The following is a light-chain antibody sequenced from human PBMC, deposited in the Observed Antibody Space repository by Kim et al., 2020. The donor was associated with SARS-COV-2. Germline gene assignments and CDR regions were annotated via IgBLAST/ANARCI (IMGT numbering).Light chain of an antibody. V-gene: IGKV1-5*03. CDR1: QSISSW. J-gene: IGKJ4*01. CDR2: KAS. CDR3: QQYNNYSPLT. Sequence: VGDRVTMTGRASQSISSWLAWDQQKPGKAPKPLIYKASSLESGVPSRFSGSGSGTEFTLTINSLQPDDFATYYCQQYNNYSPLTFGGGTKVDIK.